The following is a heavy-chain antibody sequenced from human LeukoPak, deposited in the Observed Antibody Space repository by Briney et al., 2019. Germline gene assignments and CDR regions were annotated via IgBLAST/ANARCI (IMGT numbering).Heavy chain of an antibody. Sequence: SETLSLTCTVSAGSINSDDYYWSWVRQPAGKGLEWIGRIYSPGTNYNYNPSLKSRVTISIDTSKNQFSLKLTSVTAGDTAVYYCARGIGTSYESSRDAFDIWGQGTVVTVSS. CDR1: AGSINSDDYY. J-gene: IGHJ3*02. D-gene: IGHD3-22*01. V-gene: IGHV4-61*02. CDR3: ARGIGTSYESSRDAFDI. CDR2: IYSPGTN.